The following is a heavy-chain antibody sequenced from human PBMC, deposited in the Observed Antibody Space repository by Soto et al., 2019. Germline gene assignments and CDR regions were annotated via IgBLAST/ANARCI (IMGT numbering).Heavy chain of an antibody. CDR3: ARVPPRPSYVPPRYYCYGMDV. CDR1: GFTFSSYA. J-gene: IGHJ6*02. V-gene: IGHV3-30-3*01. CDR2: ISYDGSNK. Sequence: QVQLVESGGGVVQPGRSLRLSCAASGFTFSSYAMHWVRQAPGKGLEWVAVISYDGSNKYYADSVKGRFTISRDNSKNTLYLQMNSLRAEDTAVYYCARVPPRPSYVPPRYYCYGMDVWGQGTTVTVSS. D-gene: IGHD3-16*01.